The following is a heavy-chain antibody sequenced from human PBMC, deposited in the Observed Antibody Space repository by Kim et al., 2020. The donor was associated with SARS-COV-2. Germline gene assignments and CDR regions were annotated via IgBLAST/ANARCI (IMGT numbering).Heavy chain of an antibody. J-gene: IGHJ4*02. Sequence: GGSLRLSCAASGFTFSSYGMHWVRQAPGKGLEWVAVISYDGSNKYYADSVKGRFTISRDNSKNTLYLQMNSLRAEDTAVYNCAKDRVWSNVYFDYWGQGTLVTVSA. CDR3: AKDRVWSNVYFDY. CDR2: ISYDGSNK. V-gene: IGHV3-30*18. CDR1: GFTFSSYG. D-gene: IGHD6-13*01.